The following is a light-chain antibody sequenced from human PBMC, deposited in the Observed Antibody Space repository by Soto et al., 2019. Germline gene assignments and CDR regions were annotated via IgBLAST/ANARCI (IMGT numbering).Light chain of an antibody. CDR3: QQYNSYSSIT. CDR1: QSVSSSY. Sequence: EIVLTQSPGTLSLSPGERATLSGRSSQSVSSSYLAWYQQKPGQAPRLLIYGASSRATGIPDRFSGSGSGTEFTLTISSLQPDDFATYYCQQYNSYSSITFGQGTRLEIK. J-gene: IGKJ5*01. CDR2: GAS. V-gene: IGKV3-20*01.